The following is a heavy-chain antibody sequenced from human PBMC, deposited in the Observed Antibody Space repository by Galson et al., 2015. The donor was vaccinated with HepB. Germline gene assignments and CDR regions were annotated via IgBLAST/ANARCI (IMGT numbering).Heavy chain of an antibody. Sequence: SLRLSCAASGFTFSSYWMHWVRQAPGKGLVWVSRINSDGSSTSYADSVKGRFTISRDNAKNTLYLQMNSLRAEDTAVYYCARGNVADFFGYYMDVWGKGTTVTVSS. V-gene: IGHV3-74*01. CDR2: INSDGSST. J-gene: IGHJ6*03. CDR3: ARGNVADFFGYYMDV. D-gene: IGHD3-3*01. CDR1: GFTFSSYW.